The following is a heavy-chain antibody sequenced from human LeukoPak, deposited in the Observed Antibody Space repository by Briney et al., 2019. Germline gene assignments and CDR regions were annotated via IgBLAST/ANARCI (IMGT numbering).Heavy chain of an antibody. D-gene: IGHD3-22*01. CDR2: ISANGSIT. Sequence: GGSLRLSCAASGFTFSAYGMSWVRQSPGQGLEWVSGISANGSITFYARSVRGRFTISRDNPQNTVYLQMNSLRAEDTALYYCAKATSYNYYDSSGHFDYWGQGTLVTVSS. CDR3: AKATSYNYYDSSGHFDY. J-gene: IGHJ4*02. V-gene: IGHV3-23*01. CDR1: GFTFSAYG.